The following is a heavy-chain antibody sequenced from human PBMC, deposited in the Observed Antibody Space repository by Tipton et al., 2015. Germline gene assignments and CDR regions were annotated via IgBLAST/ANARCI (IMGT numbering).Heavy chain of an antibody. Sequence: GSLRLSCAASGFTFSNHWMSWVRQAPGKGLEWIGEIYQSAITHYNPSLTSRVTMSLDESSNQFSLKLTSVTAADTAVYYCARRSMVGDQGLDSWGQGTLVAVSS. CDR2: IYQSAIT. D-gene: IGHD1-26*01. CDR3: ARRSMVGDQGLDS. CDR1: GFTFSNHW. J-gene: IGHJ4*02. V-gene: IGHV4-4*02.